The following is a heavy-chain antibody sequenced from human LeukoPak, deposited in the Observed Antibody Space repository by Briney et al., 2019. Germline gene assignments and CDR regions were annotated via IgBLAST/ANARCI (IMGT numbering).Heavy chain of an antibody. J-gene: IGHJ4*02. Sequence: PGGSLRLSCAASGFTFSSYAMHWVRQAPGKGLEWVEVISYDGSNKYYADSVKGRFTISRDNSKNTLYLQMNSLRAEDTAVYYCARTVAGPFDYWGQGTLVTVSS. CDR3: ARTVAGPFDY. V-gene: IGHV3-30*04. CDR2: ISYDGSNK. D-gene: IGHD6-19*01. CDR1: GFTFSSYA.